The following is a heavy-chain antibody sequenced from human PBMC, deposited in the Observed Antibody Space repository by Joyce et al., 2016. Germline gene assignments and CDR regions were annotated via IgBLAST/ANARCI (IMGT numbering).Heavy chain of an antibody. CDR3: VRVRQSGNINDY. J-gene: IGHJ4*02. V-gene: IGHV1-69*06. Sequence: QMQLVQSGAEVKKPGSSVKVSCRDFGGTRSGYAISWVRHAPGQGLECMGGITPIFATAKYAQKFQTRLTITADKSTNTAYMELSSLRSEDTAIYYCVRVRQSGNINDYWGQGTQVTVSS. CDR2: ITPIFATA. CDR1: GGTRSGYA.